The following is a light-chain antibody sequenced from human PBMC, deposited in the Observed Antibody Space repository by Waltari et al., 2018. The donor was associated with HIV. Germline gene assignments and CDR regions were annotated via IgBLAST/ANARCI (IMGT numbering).Light chain of an antibody. CDR3: SSFANRDGFYVL. Sequence: QSALTQPPSASGSPGQSVTLSCTGTNSDIGTYDYVSWYQQHPGKAPKLVISEVTKRPSGFSDRFAGSKSGNTAFLTVSGLQAEYEADYYCSSFANRDGFYVLFGGGTRLTVL. CDR2: EVT. V-gene: IGLV2-8*01. J-gene: IGLJ2*01. CDR1: NSDIGTYDY.